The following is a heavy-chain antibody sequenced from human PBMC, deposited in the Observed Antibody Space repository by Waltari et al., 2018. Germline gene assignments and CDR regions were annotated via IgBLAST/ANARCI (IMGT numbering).Heavy chain of an antibody. Sequence: QVQLVQSGAEVKKPGSSVKVSCKASGGTFSSYAISWVRQAPGQGLEWMGGIIPILGIANYAQKFQGRVTITADESTSTAYMELSSLRSEDTAVYYCARDLLREGHGGVVVAAYFDYWGQGTLVTVSS. CDR1: GGTFSSYA. D-gene: IGHD2-15*01. V-gene: IGHV1-69*04. CDR2: IIPILGIA. J-gene: IGHJ4*02. CDR3: ARDLLREGHGGVVVAAYFDY.